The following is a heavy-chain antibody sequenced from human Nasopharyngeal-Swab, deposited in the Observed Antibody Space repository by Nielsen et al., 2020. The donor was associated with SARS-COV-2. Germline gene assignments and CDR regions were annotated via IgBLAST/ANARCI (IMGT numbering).Heavy chain of an antibody. J-gene: IGHJ4*02. Sequence: ASVKVSCKASGHTFTNYYIHWVRLAPGQGLEWMGVIHPSGGTTTYAQKFQGRVTMTRDTSTSTVSMELSSLRFEDTAVYYCVFYNYPFDYWGQGTLVTVSS. CDR1: GHTFTNYY. CDR2: IHPSGGTT. CDR3: VFYNYPFDY. V-gene: IGHV1-46*01. D-gene: IGHD5-24*01.